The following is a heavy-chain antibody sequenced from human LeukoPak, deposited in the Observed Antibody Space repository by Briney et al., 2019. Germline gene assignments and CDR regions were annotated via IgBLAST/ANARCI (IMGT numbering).Heavy chain of an antibody. CDR2: ISWNSGSI. J-gene: IGHJ3*02. Sequence: GGSLRLSCAASGFTFDDYAMHWVRQAPGKGLEWVSGISWNSGSIGYADSVKGRFTISRDNAKNSLYLQMNSLRAEDTALYYCAKGRIVVVPGAFDIWGQGTMVTVSS. V-gene: IGHV3-9*01. CDR3: AKGRIVVVPGAFDI. CDR1: GFTFDDYA. D-gene: IGHD3-22*01.